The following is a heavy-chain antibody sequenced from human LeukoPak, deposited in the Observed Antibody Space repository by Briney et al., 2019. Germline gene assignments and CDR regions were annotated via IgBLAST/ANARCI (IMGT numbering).Heavy chain of an antibody. CDR3: ARATMVRGVPDYFDY. V-gene: IGHV3-7*01. D-gene: IGHD3-10*01. CDR2: INQDGSEQ. J-gene: IGHJ4*02. Sequence: GGSLRLSCAASGFTFSSYWMSWVRQAPGKGLEWVANINQDGSEQYYVGSVKGRFTISRDNAKNSLYLQMNSLRAEDTAVYYCARATMVRGVPDYFDYWGQGTLVTVSS. CDR1: GFTFSSYW.